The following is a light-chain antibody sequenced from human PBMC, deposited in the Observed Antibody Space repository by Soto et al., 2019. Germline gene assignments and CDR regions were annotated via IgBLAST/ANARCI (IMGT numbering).Light chain of an antibody. CDR2: VEASGTY. CDR3: SSQTGSATVL. V-gene: IGLV4-60*03. CDR1: SDHNNYI. J-gene: IGLJ2*01. Sequence: QSVLTQSSSASASLGSSVKLTCTLSSDHNNYIIAWHQQHPGKAPRFLMTVEASGTYNKGSGIPDRFSGSKSGNTASLIISGLQAEDEADYYCSSQTGSATVLFGGGTKVTVL.